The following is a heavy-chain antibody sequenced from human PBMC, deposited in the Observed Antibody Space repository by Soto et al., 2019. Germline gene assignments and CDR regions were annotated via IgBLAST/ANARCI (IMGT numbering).Heavy chain of an antibody. D-gene: IGHD2-21*01. CDR1: GFSLSTSGLA. J-gene: IGHJ3*02. CDR2: IYWDDDK. CDR3: AHAYGGTSWPNDAFDI. Sequence: SGPTLVNPTQTLTLTCTFSGFSLSTSGLAVGWIRQPPGKALEWLALIYWDDDKRYSPSLKSRLTITKDTSKNQVVLTMTNMDPVDTATYYCAHAYGGTSWPNDAFDIWGQGTVVTVSS. V-gene: IGHV2-5*02.